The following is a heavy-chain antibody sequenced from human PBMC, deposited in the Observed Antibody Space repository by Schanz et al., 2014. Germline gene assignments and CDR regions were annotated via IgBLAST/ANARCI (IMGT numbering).Heavy chain of an antibody. CDR2: IYSGGDT. D-gene: IGHD6-19*01. CDR3: ARKTDSSGTGDY. CDR1: GFSVSSNF. V-gene: IGHV3-66*01. Sequence: EVQLVESGGGLVQPGGSLRLSCAASGFSVSSNFMTWVRQAPGKGLEWVSLIYSGGDTNYAGSVKGRFTISRDGSKNKLYLQMNSLRAEDTAVYYCARKTDSSGTGDYWGQGTLVTVSS. J-gene: IGHJ4*02.